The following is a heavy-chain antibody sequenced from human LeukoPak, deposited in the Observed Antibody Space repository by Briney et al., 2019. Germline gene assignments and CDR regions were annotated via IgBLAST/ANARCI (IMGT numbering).Heavy chain of an antibody. D-gene: IGHD5-24*01. V-gene: IGHV3-30*03. Sequence: PGGSLRLSCAASGFTFSSYGMHWVRQAPGKGLEWVAVISYDGSNKYYADSVKGRFTISRDNSKNTLYLQMNSLRAEDTAVYYCARGDGYRSFDYWGQGTLVTVSS. J-gene: IGHJ4*02. CDR1: GFTFSSYG. CDR3: ARGDGYRSFDY. CDR2: ISYDGSNK.